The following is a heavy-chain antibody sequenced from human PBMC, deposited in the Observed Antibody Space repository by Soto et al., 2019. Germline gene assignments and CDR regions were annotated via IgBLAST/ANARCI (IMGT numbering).Heavy chain of an antibody. CDR1: GFTFSSYD. CDR3: ARGDYNNYGDHGNWFDP. V-gene: IGHV3-13*01. CDR2: IGTAGDT. Sequence: SGGSLRLSCAASGFTFSSYDMHWVRQATGKGLEWVSAIGTAGDTYYPGSVKGRFTISRENAKNSLYLQMNSLRAGDTAVYYCARGDYNNYGDHGNWFDPWGQGTLVTVYS. D-gene: IGHD4-17*01. J-gene: IGHJ5*02.